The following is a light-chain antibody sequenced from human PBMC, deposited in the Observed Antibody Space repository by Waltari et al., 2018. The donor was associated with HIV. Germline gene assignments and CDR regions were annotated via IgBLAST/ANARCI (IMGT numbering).Light chain of an antibody. CDR1: TSEVGGITL. V-gene: IGLV2-23*02. J-gene: IGLJ2*01. CDR2: EVT. Sequence: PLPHPPPVPGSPGTSITFPSTEPTSEVGGITLSPGYQQHPGKAPKLMIYEVTKRPSGVSNRFSGSKSGNTASLTISGLQAEDEADYFCCSYAGSSTLVFGGGTKLTVL. CDR3: CSYAGSSTLV.